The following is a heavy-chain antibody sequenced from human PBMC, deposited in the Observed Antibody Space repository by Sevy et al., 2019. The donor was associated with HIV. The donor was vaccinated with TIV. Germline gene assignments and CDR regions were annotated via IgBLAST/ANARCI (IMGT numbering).Heavy chain of an antibody. V-gene: IGHV4-39*01. CDR2: SYYSGST. CDR3: ARRRVEDYYGSGTTPLVHGPFDI. J-gene: IGHJ3*02. D-gene: IGHD3-10*01. CDR1: GGSISSSDNY. Sequence: SETLSLTCTVSGGSISSSDNYWGWIRQPPGKGLDWIASSYYSGSTYYNPSLKSRVTISVDTSKNQFSLKLRSVTAADTAVYYCARRRVEDYYGSGTTPLVHGPFDIWGQGTMVTVSS.